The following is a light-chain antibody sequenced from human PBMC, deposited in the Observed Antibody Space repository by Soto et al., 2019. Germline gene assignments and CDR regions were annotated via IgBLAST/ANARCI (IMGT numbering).Light chain of an antibody. CDR1: QSVSSY. J-gene: IGKJ5*01. Sequence: EIVLTQSPTTPSLSPGERAMPSCRASQSVSSYLAWYQQTPGQAPRLLIYDASNRATGIPARFSGSGSGTAFTLPISSLEPEDFAVYYCQQRSNFGQGTRLEI. CDR3: QQRSN. V-gene: IGKV3-11*01. CDR2: DAS.